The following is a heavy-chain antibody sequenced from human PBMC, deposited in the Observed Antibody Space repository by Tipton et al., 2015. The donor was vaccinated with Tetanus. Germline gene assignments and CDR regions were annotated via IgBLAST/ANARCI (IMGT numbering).Heavy chain of an antibody. J-gene: IGHJ3*01. CDR1: GEALVRGGYY. CDR2: IYYSGSS. CDR3: ARPSTTVTPRAFDV. D-gene: IGHD4-17*01. V-gene: IGHV4-39*01. Sequence: GEALVRGGYYWTWIRHLPGKGLEWIGSIYYSGSSYYNPSLESRVTISLDTSKNRFSLKLTSVTAADAAVYYCARPSTTVTPRAFDVWGQGTMVTVSS.